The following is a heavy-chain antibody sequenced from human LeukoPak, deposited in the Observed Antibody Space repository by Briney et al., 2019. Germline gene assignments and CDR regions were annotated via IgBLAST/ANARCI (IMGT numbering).Heavy chain of an antibody. Sequence: ASVKVSCKASGYTFTSYDINWVRQATGQGLEWMGWMNPNSGNTGYAQKFQGRVTMTRNTSISTAYMELSSLRSEDTAVYYCARVQFGRVYYYYYGMDVWGQGTTVTVSS. V-gene: IGHV1-8*01. CDR2: MNPNSGNT. J-gene: IGHJ6*02. CDR1: GYTFTSYD. D-gene: IGHD3-10*01. CDR3: ARVQFGRVYYYYYGMDV.